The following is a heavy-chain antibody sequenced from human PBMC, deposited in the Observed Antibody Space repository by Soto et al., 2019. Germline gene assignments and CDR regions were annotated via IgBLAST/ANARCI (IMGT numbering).Heavy chain of an antibody. CDR3: ARDRGRSSSWYSAGLDY. V-gene: IGHV3-30-3*01. CDR1: GFTFSSYA. CDR2: ISYDGSNK. Sequence: GGSLRLSCAASGFTFSSYAMHWVRQAPGKGLEWVAVISYDGSNKYYADSVKGRFTISRDNSKNTLYLQMNSLRAEDTAVYYCARDRGRSSSWYSAGLDYWGQGTLVTVSS. D-gene: IGHD6-13*01. J-gene: IGHJ4*02.